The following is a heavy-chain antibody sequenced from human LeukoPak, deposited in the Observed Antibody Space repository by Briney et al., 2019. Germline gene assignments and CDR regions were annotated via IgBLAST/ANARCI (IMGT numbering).Heavy chain of an antibody. Sequence: GGSLRLSCAASGFTFSSYGMHWVRQTPGKGLEWVALISFDGSIEYYVDSVKGRFTISRDNSKNTLFLQMNSLRAEDTAVYYCARGKYSSGWFDYWGQGTLVTVSS. V-gene: IGHV3-30*03. CDR3: ARGKYSSGWFDY. CDR1: GFTFSSYG. J-gene: IGHJ4*02. D-gene: IGHD6-19*01. CDR2: ISFDGSIE.